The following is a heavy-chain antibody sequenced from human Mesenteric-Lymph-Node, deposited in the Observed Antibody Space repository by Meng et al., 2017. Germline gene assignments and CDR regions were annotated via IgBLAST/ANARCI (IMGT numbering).Heavy chain of an antibody. CDR3: ARDGAAADRLDAFDI. CDR2: ISGSGGST. CDR1: GFTFSSYA. D-gene: IGHD6-13*01. V-gene: IGHV3-23*01. Sequence: GESPKTPLAAFGFTFSSYAMSWVRQAPGKGLEWVSAISGSGGSTYYADSVKGRFTISRDNFKNTLYLQMNSLRAEDTAVYYCARDGAAADRLDAFDIWGQGTMVTVSS. J-gene: IGHJ3*02.